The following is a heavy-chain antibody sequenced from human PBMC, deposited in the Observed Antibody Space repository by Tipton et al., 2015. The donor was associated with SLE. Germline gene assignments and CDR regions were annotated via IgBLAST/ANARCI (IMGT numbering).Heavy chain of an antibody. CDR2: IKQDGSEK. V-gene: IGHV3-7*01. CDR1: GFSLNDYW. CDR3: TRDWGARPHNY. Sequence: GSLRLSCAAPGFSLNDYWMSWVRQAPGKRLEWVANIKQDGSEKYYVDSVKGRFTISRDNAKNSLFLQMSSLRAEDTAVYYCTRDWGARPHNYWGQGTLVSVSS. D-gene: IGHD1-26*01. J-gene: IGHJ4*02.